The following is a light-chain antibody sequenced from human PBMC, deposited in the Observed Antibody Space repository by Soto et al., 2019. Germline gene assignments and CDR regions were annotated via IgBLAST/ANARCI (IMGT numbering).Light chain of an antibody. Sequence: FSQSTPTLSFSQGGRATLESWAIQSVSSYLAWYQQKPGQAPRLLLYDASSRATGMPARFGGSGSGTEFTLTISSLEPEDVAVYYCQRLTDWTPRLTFGQGTKVDIK. CDR1: QSVSSY. V-gene: IGKV3-11*01. CDR3: QRLTDWTPRLT. J-gene: IGKJ1*01. CDR2: DAS.